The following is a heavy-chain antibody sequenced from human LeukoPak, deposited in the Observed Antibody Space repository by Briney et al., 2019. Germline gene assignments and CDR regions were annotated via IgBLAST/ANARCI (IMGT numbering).Heavy chain of an antibody. V-gene: IGHV4-34*01. CDR1: GGSISSYY. CDR3: ARGPRFGELLWHWFDR. Sequence: SETLSLTCTVSGGSISSYYWSWIRQPPGKGLEWIGEINHSGSTNYNPSLKSRVTISVDTSKNQFSLKVSSVTAADTAVYYCARGPRFGELLWHWFDRWGQGTLVTVSS. D-gene: IGHD3-10*01. J-gene: IGHJ5*02. CDR2: INHSGST.